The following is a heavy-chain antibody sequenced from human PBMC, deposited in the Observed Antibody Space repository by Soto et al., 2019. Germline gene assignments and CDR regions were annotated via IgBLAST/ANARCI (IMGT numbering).Heavy chain of an antibody. Sequence: LXXSFAGCGFAFSSCAISWVRQAPGRGLEWVSAISGGGGSTYYADSVKGRFTISRDNSKNTMYLQMNSLRAEDTAVYYCARDKDRVATFDYWGKGTLVTVSS. CDR3: ARDKDRVATFDY. J-gene: IGHJ4*02. CDR2: ISGGGGST. CDR1: GFAFSSCA. D-gene: IGHD5-12*01. V-gene: IGHV3-23*01.